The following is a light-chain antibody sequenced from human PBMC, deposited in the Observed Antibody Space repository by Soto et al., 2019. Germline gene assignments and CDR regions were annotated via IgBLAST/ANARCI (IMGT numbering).Light chain of an antibody. Sequence: DIQMTQSPSSLSASVGDRVTITCRASQDISSDLGWYHQKPGKAPKRLIFSASSLQSGVPSRFSGSGSGTEFILTISSLQPEDFATYYCLQHNSYPRTFGQGTKVEVK. CDR3: LQHNSYPRT. CDR2: SAS. J-gene: IGKJ1*01. V-gene: IGKV1-17*01. CDR1: QDISSD.